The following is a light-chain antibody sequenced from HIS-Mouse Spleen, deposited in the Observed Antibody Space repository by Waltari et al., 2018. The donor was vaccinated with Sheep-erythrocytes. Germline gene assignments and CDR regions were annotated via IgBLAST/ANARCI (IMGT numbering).Light chain of an antibody. CDR3: CSYSGSYNHV. CDR2: DVS. Sequence: QSALTQPRSVSGSPGQAVTIPCTGTSSYLGGDNYVSLYQLHPGKAPKLMIYDVSTRPSGVPDRFSGSKSGHPASLTISGLQAEDEADYYCCSYSGSYNHVFATGTKVTVL. J-gene: IGLJ1*01. CDR1: SSYLGGDNY. V-gene: IGLV2-11*01.